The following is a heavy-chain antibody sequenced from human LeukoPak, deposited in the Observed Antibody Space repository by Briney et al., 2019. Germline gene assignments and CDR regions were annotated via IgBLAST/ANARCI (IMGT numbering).Heavy chain of an antibody. V-gene: IGHV3-66*01. J-gene: IGHJ4*02. CDR1: GFTFSSYA. CDR3: ARDMVATF. D-gene: IGHD2/OR15-2a*01. CDR2: IYSGGST. Sequence: GGSLRLSCAASGFTFSSYAMSWVRQAPGKGLEWVSVIYSGGSTYYADSVKGRFTISRDNSKNTLYLQMNSLRAEDTAVYYCARDMVATFWGQGTLVTVSS.